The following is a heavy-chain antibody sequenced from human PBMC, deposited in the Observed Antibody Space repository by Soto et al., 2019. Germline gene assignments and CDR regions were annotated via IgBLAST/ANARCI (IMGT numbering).Heavy chain of an antibody. V-gene: IGHV3-48*01. D-gene: IGHD6-13*01. Sequence: EVQLVESGGGLVQPGGSLRLSCAASGFTFSSYSMNWVRQAPGKGLEWVSYISSSSSTKYYADSVKGRVTISRDNAKNSLYLQMNSQRAEDTALNYCARHPDRIAEIGWFDPWGQGTVVTVSS. CDR3: ARHPDRIAEIGWFDP. J-gene: IGHJ5*02. CDR2: ISSSSSTK. CDR1: GFTFSSYS.